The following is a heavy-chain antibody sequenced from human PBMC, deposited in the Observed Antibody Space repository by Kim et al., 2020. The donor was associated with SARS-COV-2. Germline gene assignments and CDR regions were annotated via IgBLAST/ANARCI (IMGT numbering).Heavy chain of an antibody. D-gene: IGHD2-21*02. Sequence: SETLSLTCAVSGGSVSGPTYYWGWIRQPPGKGLEWIGSIYYAGDTFYNPSLKSRVTISVDMSKNQFSLKLSSVTAADTAVYYCARVKGRYCGGDCYFAFEIWGQGTMATVSS. CDR3: ARVKGRYCGGDCYFAFEI. V-gene: IGHV4-39*07. J-gene: IGHJ3*02. CDR2: IYYAGDT. CDR1: GGSVSGPTYY.